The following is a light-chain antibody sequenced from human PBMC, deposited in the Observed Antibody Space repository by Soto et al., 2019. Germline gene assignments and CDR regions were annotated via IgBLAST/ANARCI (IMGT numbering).Light chain of an antibody. J-gene: IGKJ3*01. Sequence: EIVLTQSPATLSLSPGERATLSCRASQSVSSYLAWYQQKPGQAPRLLIYDASNRATAIPARFRGSGSGTDFTLTISSLEPEDFAVYYCQQRSNWPTTFGPGTKVEIK. CDR1: QSVSSY. V-gene: IGKV3-11*01. CDR2: DAS. CDR3: QQRSNWPTT.